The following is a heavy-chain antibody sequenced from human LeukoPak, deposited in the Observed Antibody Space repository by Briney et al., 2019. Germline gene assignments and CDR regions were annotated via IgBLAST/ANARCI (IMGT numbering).Heavy chain of an antibody. CDR1: GYTFTSYY. V-gene: IGHV1-46*01. Sequence: ASVKVSCKASGYTFTSYYMHWVRQAPGQGLEWMGIINPSGGSTSYAQKFQGRVTMTRDMSTSTVYMELSSLRSEDTAVYYCARDQGGRSYYDFWSGYYVENWFDPWGQGTLVTVSS. J-gene: IGHJ5*02. CDR2: INPSGGST. D-gene: IGHD3-3*01. CDR3: ARDQGGRSYYDFWSGYYVENWFDP.